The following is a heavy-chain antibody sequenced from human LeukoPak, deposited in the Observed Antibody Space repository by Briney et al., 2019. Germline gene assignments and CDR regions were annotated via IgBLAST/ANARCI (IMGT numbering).Heavy chain of an antibody. CDR3: AKGRKQWLVGVDY. Sequence: GGSLRLSCAASGFTFSSYGMHWVRQAPGKGLEWVAVISYDGSNKYYADSVKGRFTISRDNSKNTLYLQMNSLRAEDTAVYYCAKGRKQWLVGVDYWGQGTLVTVS. J-gene: IGHJ4*02. CDR1: GFTFSSYG. V-gene: IGHV3-30*18. D-gene: IGHD6-19*01. CDR2: ISYDGSNK.